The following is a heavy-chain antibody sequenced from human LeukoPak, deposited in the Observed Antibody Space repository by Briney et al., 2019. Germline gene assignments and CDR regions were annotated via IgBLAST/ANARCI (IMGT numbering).Heavy chain of an antibody. CDR3: ARDSNSSGYYYYYYYGMDV. J-gene: IGHJ6*02. Sequence: ASVKVSCKASGYTFTSYGISWVRQAPGQGLEWMGWISAYNGNTNYAQKLQGRVTMTTDTSTSTAYMELRSLRSDDTAVYYCARDSNSSGYYYYYYYGMDVWGQGTTVTVSS. CDR1: GYTFTSYG. V-gene: IGHV1-18*01. D-gene: IGHD3-22*01. CDR2: ISAYNGNT.